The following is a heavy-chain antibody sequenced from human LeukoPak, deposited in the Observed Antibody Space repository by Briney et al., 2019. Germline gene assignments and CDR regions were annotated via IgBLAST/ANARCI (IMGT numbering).Heavy chain of an antibody. CDR3: ARGAYTPYYFDY. J-gene: IGHJ4*02. CDR1: GGSISSGSYY. D-gene: IGHD1-14*01. V-gene: IGHV4-61*02. Sequence: SETLSLTCTVSGGSISSGSYYWSWIRQPAGKGLEWIGRIYTSGSTNYNPSLKSRVTISVDTSKNQFSLKLSSVTAADTAVYYCARGAYTPYYFDYWGQGTLVTVSS. CDR2: IYTSGST.